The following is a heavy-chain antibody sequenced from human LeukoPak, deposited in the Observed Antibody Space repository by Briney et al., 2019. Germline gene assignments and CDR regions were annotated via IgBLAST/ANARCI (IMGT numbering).Heavy chain of an antibody. V-gene: IGHV5-51*01. J-gene: IGHJ4*02. D-gene: IGHD6-13*01. CDR2: VHPSDSDS. CDR3: ARHRTAAGRDLDY. CDR1: GYSFTTYW. Sequence: GEPLKISCKGSGYSFTTYWIAWVRQMPVKGLEYMGVVHPSDSDSRYSPSFQGQVAMSADKSISTAYLQWSSLKASDTAIYYCARHRTAAGRDLDYWGQGTLVTVSS.